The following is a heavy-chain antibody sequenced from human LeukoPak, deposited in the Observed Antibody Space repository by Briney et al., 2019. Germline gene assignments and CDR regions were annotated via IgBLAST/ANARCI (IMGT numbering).Heavy chain of an antibody. CDR2: IRSKANSYAT. CDR3: TRPLGYCTSTSCLNWFHP. V-gene: IGHV3-73*01. J-gene: IGHJ5*02. D-gene: IGHD2-2*01. Sequence: GGSLRLSCAASRFTFSGSAVHWVRQASGKGLEWVGRIRSKANSYATVYAASVKGRFTISRNDSKNTAYLQMNSLKTEDTAVYYCTRPLGYCTSTSCLNWFHPWGQGTLVTVSS. CDR1: RFTFSGSA.